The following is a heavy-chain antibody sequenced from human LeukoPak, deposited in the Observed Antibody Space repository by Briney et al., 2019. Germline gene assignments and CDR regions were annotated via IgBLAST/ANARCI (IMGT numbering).Heavy chain of an antibody. Sequence: GGSLRLSCAASGFTFSNYAMTWVRQAPGKGLECVSGISGSGGSTYYADSVRGRFTISRDNSKNTLYLQMNSLRAEDTAIYYCAKGCGGSCYSEFDYWGQGTLVTVSS. D-gene: IGHD2-15*01. CDR3: AKGCGGSCYSEFDY. J-gene: IGHJ4*02. V-gene: IGHV3-23*01. CDR2: ISGSGGST. CDR1: GFTFSNYA.